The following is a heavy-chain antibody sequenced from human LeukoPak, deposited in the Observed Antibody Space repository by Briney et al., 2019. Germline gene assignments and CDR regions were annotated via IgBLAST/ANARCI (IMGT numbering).Heavy chain of an antibody. CDR3: ARNYYGSGTPGRYFDY. CDR2: INPSGGST. D-gene: IGHD3-10*01. CDR1: GYTFTSYY. Sequence: GASVKVSCKASGYTFTSYYMHWVRQAPGQGLEWTGIINPSGGSTSYAQKFQGRVTMTRDTSTSTVYMELSSLRSEDTAVYYCARNYYGSGTPGRYFDYWGQGTLATVSS. V-gene: IGHV1-46*01. J-gene: IGHJ4*02.